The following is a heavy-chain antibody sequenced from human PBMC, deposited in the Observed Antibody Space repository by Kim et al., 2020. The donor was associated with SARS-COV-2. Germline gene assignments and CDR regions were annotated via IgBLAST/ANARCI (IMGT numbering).Heavy chain of an antibody. CDR1: GGSISSYY. V-gene: IGHV4-59*01. J-gene: IGHJ2*01. D-gene: IGHD4-17*01. CDR2: IYYSGST. Sequence: SETLSLTCTVSGGSISSYYWSWIRQPPGKGLEWIGYIYYSGSTNYNPSLKSRVTISVDTSKNQFSLKLSSVTAADTAVYYCARGPDYGDYVGWYFDLWGRGTLVTVSS. CDR3: ARGPDYGDYVGWYFDL.